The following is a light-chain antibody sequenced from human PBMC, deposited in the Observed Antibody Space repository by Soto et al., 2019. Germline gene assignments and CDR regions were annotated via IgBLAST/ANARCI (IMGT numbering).Light chain of an antibody. J-gene: IGKJ1*01. V-gene: IGKV3-20*01. CDR1: QSVSNSY. Sequence: DIVLTQSPGTLSLSPGERATLSCRASQSVSNSYLAWYQQKPGQAPRLLIYGASSRATGIPDRFSGDGSGTGFSLTISILEPEDFVVYYCQHYGTSPTWTFGQGTKVEVK. CDR2: GAS. CDR3: QHYGTSPTWT.